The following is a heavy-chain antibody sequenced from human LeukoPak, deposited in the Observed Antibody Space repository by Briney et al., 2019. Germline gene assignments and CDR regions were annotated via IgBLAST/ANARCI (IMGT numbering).Heavy chain of an antibody. D-gene: IGHD3-3*01. CDR1: GGSISSGGYY. Sequence: PSETLSLTCTVSGGSISSGGYYWSWIRQPPGKGLEWIGYIYHSGSTYYNPSLKSRVTISVDRSKNQFSLKLSSVTAADTAVYYCARARGFGVVDYWGQGTLVTVSS. CDR3: ARARGFGVVDY. V-gene: IGHV4-30-2*01. J-gene: IGHJ4*02. CDR2: IYHSGST.